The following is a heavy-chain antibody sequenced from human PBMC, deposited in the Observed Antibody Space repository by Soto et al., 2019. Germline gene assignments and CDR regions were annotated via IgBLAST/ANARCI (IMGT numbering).Heavy chain of an antibody. D-gene: IGHD2-8*01. Sequence: PSETLSLTCAVSGGSISSSNWWSLLRQPPGKVRECIGEIYHSGSTNYNPSLKSRVTISVDNSKNQCSLKLSCVAAADTAVYYCARRKTVLMVYAKGAPEYYFDYWGQGTLVTVSS. CDR1: GGSISSSNW. V-gene: IGHV4-4*02. CDR3: ARRKTVLMVYAKGAPEYYFDY. J-gene: IGHJ4*02. CDR2: IYHSGST.